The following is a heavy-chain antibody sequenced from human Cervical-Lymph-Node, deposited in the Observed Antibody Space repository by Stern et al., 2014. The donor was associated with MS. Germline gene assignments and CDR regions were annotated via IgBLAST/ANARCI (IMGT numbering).Heavy chain of an antibody. D-gene: IGHD4-17*01. J-gene: IGHJ4*02. V-gene: IGHV7-4-1*02. Sequence: VQLVQSGSELKKPGASVKVSCKASGYTFTHFALNWVRHAPGKGLQWMGWINPNTGNPSYAQAFTGRFVFSLDTSVSTAYLQISSLKAEDTAVYYCARDPHDYGDRFDYWGQGTLVTVSS. CDR3: ARDPHDYGDRFDY. CDR2: INPNTGNP. CDR1: GYTFTHFA.